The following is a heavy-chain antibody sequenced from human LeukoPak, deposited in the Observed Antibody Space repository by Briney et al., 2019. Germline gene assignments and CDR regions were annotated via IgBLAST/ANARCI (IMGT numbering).Heavy chain of an antibody. J-gene: IGHJ4*02. V-gene: IGHV3-48*02. CDR3: ARGYDSSPIDY. Sequence: GGSLRLSCAASGFTFSSYSMNWVRQAPGKGLEWVSYISSSSSTRYYADSVKGRFTISRDNAKNSLHLQMNSLRDEDTAVYYCARGYDSSPIDYWGQGTLVTVSS. CDR1: GFTFSSYS. D-gene: IGHD3-22*01. CDR2: ISSSSSTR.